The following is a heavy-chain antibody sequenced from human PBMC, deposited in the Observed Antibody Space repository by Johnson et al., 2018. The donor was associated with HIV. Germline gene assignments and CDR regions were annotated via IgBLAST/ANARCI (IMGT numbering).Heavy chain of an antibody. J-gene: IGHJ3*02. V-gene: IGHV3-48*01. CDR3: ARDSSSWRPSGAFDI. D-gene: IGHD6-13*01. CDR1: GFTFDDYG. Sequence: VQLVESGGGLVQPGGSLRLSCAASGFTFDDYGMSWVSQAPGKGLEWVSYISSSGSTIYYADSVEGRFTISRDNSKNTLYLQMNSLRAEDTAVYYCARDSSSWRPSGAFDIWGQGTMVTVSS. CDR2: ISSSGSTI.